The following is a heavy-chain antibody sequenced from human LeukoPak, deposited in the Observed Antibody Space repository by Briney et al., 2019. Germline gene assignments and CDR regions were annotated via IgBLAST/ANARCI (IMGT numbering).Heavy chain of an antibody. CDR1: GFAFDLYG. J-gene: IGHJ4*02. CDR3: SKDNYD. D-gene: IGHD3-16*01. CDR2: IRNDGSNK. Sequence: PGGSLRLSCATSGFAFDLYGMHWVRQAPGKGLEWVAFIRNDGSNKDYLDSAKGRFSIPRDNSKNTLYLQMNSLRPEDTAIYYCSKDNYDWGQGTLVTVSS. V-gene: IGHV3-30*02.